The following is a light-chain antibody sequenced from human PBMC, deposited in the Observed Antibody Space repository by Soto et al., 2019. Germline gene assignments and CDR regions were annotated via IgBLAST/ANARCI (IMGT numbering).Light chain of an antibody. CDR2: DVS. CDR3: CSYTSGSRYV. J-gene: IGLJ1*01. CDR1: SSDVGGYKY. Sequence: QSALTQPASVSGSPGQSITISCTGTSSDVGGYKYVSWYQQHPGKAPKFMIYDVSIRPSGVSNCFSGSKSGNTASLTISGLQAEDEADYYCCSYTSGSRYVFGTGTKLTVL. V-gene: IGLV2-14*01.